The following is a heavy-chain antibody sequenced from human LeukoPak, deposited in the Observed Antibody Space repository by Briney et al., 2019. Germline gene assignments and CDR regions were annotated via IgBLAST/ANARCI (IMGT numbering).Heavy chain of an antibody. CDR1: XYTLTSYG. CDR3: ARYSSSWYQGV. CDR2: ISAYNGNT. V-gene: IGHV1-18*01. Sequence: XKAXXYTLTSYGISWVRQAPGQGLEWMGWISAYNGNTNYAQKLQGRVTMTTDTSTGTAYMELRSLRSDDTAVYYCARYSSSWYQGVWGQGTLVTVSS. D-gene: IGHD6-13*01. J-gene: IGHJ4*02.